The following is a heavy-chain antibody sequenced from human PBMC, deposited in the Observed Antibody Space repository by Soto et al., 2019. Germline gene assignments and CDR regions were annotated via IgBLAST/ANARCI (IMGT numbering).Heavy chain of an antibody. Sequence: SETLSLTCAVYGVSISSYYWSWIRQPPGKGLEWIGDIYYSGSTNYNPSLKSRVTISVDTSKNQFSLKLSSVTAADTAVYYCARHERGYSYGYDYSYYYGMDVWGQGTTVTVS. CDR2: IYYSGST. CDR3: ARHERGYSYGYDYSYYYGMDV. CDR1: GVSISSYY. V-gene: IGHV4-59*08. D-gene: IGHD5-18*01. J-gene: IGHJ6*02.